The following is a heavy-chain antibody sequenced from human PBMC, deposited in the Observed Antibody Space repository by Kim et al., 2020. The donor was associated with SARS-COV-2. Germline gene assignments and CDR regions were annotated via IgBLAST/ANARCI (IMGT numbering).Heavy chain of an antibody. CDR3: ARADYGDNYYYYYGMDV. J-gene: IGHJ6*02. CDR1: GFTFSSYD. Sequence: GGSLRLSCAASGFTFSSYDMHWVRQPTGKGLEWVSAIGTAGDTYYPGSVKGRFTISRENAKNSLYLQMNSLRAGDTAVYYCARADYGDNYYYYYGMDVWGHGAPVTVSS. CDR2: IGTAGDT. V-gene: IGHV3-13*01. D-gene: IGHD4-17*01.